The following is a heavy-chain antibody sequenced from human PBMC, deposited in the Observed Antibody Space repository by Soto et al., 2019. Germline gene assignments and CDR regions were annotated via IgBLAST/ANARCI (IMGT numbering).Heavy chain of an antibody. D-gene: IGHD3-22*01. Sequence: PGGSLRLSCAASGFTFSSYGMHWVRQAPGKGLEWVAFISYDGSNKYYADSVKGRFTISRDNSKNTLYLQMNSLRAEDTAVYYCAKDGQWRYYDSSGPPYSAYFDYWGQGTLVTVSS. CDR3: AKDGQWRYYDSSGPPYSAYFDY. CDR1: GFTFSSYG. J-gene: IGHJ4*02. V-gene: IGHV3-30*18. CDR2: ISYDGSNK.